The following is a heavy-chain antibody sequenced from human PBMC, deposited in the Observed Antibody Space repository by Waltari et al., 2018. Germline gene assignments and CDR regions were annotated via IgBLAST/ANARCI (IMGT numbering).Heavy chain of an antibody. V-gene: IGHV4-38-2*01. CDR1: GYSISSGYY. D-gene: IGHD3-3*02. CDR3: ARHFPTEADAFDI. CDR2: VYHSGDT. J-gene: IGHJ3*02. Sequence: QVQLQESGPGLVKPSETLSLTCAVSGYSISSGYYWGWIRQPPGKGLEWIGRVYHSGDTYYNPSLKSRVTISVDTSKNQFSLKLSAVTAADTAVYYCARHFPTEADAFDIWGQGTMVTVSS.